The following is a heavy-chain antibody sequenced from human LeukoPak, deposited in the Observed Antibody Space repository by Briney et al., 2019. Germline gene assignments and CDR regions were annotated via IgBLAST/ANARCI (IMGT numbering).Heavy chain of an antibody. J-gene: IGHJ3*02. D-gene: IGHD3-10*01. V-gene: IGHV3-53*01. CDR3: AREGLDYYGSGSYSHAFDI. CDR2: IYSGGST. CDR1: GFTVSSNY. Sequence: GGSLRLSCAASGFTVSSNYMSWVRQAPGKGLEWVSVIYSGGSTYYADSVKGRFTISRDNSKNTLYLQMNSLRAEDTAVYYCAREGLDYYGSGSYSHAFDIWGQGTMATVSS.